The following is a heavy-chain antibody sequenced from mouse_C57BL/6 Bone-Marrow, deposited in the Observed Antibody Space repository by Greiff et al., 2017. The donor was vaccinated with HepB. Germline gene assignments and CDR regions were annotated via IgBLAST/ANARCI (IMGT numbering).Heavy chain of an antibody. D-gene: IGHD2-14*01. Sequence: EVKLMESGEGLVKPGGSLKLSCAASGFTFSSYAMSWVRQTPEKRLEWVAYISSGGDYIYYADTVKGRFTISRDNARNTLYLQMSSLKSEDTAMYYCTRDRYYSYYYAMDYWGQGTSVTVSS. CDR2: ISSGGDYI. CDR3: TRDRYYSYYYAMDY. V-gene: IGHV5-9-1*02. CDR1: GFTFSSYA. J-gene: IGHJ4*01.